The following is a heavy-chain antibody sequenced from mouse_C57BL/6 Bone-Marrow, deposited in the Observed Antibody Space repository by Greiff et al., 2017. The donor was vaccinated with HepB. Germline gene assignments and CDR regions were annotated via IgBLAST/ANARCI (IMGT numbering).Heavy chain of an antibody. CDR3: TVGYDGAY. CDR2: IDPENGDT. J-gene: IGHJ3*01. D-gene: IGHD2-2*01. V-gene: IGHV14-4*01. CDR1: GFNIKDDY. Sequence: VQLQQSGAELVRPGASVKLSCTASGFNIKDDYMPWVKQRPEQGLEWIGWIDPENGDTEYASKFQGKATITADTSSNTAYLQLSSLTSEDTAVYYCTVGYDGAYWGQGTLVTVSA.